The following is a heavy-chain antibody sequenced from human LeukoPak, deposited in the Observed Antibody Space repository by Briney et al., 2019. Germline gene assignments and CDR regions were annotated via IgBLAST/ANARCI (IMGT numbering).Heavy chain of an antibody. D-gene: IGHD3-16*01. J-gene: IGHJ4*02. CDR2: IKTDGTIT. CDR3: VTTWGDY. CDR1: GFTFSNHW. V-gene: IGHV3-74*01. Sequence: GGSLRLSCAVSGFTFSNHWMYWVRQVPGKGLVCVSAIKTDGTITNYADSVKGRFTISRDNAKNTLYLQTNGLRAEDTAIYYCVTTWGDYWGQGTLVTVSS.